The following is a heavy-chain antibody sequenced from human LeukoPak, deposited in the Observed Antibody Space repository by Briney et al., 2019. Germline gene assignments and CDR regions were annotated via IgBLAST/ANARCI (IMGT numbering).Heavy chain of an antibody. CDR3: VRRYYEYNVYDRHFDF. D-gene: IGHD5/OR15-5a*01. J-gene: IGHJ4*02. V-gene: IGHV3-74*03. CDR2: ISDDGCIT. CDR1: GFTFSRDW. Sequence: GGSLRLSCAASGFTFSRDWMHWVRHAPRQGLVWGSRISDDGCITTYADSVQGRFTISRDNAKSTVFLQMNSLRVEDTAVYFCVRRYYEYNVYDRHFDFWGQGSLVTVSS.